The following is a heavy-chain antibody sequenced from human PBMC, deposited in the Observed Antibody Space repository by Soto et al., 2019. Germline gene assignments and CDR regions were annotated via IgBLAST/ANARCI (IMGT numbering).Heavy chain of an antibody. J-gene: IGHJ3*01. D-gene: IGHD2-21*02. CDR2: IFPGDSDT. V-gene: IGHV5-51*01. CDR3: ARASIVVTAIPSAFDV. Sequence: LKISCKVSGNTFNAYWIGWVRQMPGKGLEWMGIIFPGDSDTIYSPSFQGQVTMSVDKSINTAYLQWRSLTASDTAIYFCARASIVVTAIPSAFDVWGQGTMVTVSS. CDR1: GNTFNAYW.